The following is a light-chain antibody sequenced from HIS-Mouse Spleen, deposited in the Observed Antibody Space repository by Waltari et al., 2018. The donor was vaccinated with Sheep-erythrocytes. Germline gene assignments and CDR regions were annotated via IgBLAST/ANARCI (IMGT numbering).Light chain of an antibody. J-gene: IGKJ4*01. CDR1: QSISSW. V-gene: IGKV1-33*01. CDR2: DAS. Sequence: DIQMTHSPSTLSASVGDRVTITCRASQSISSWLAWYQQKPGQAPKLLIYDASYLETGVPSMYSRSGSGTDFTYAISSLQPEDIAAYYCQHYYNLPLTFGGGTKVEIK. CDR3: QHYYNLPLT.